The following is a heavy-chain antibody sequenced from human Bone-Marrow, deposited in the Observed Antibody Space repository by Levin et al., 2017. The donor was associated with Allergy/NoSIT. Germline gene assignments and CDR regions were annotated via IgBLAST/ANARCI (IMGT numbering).Heavy chain of an antibody. CDR3: ARERGAVIAAAVYYFDY. Sequence: GESLKISCAASGFTFSSYGMHWVRQAPGKGLEWVAVIWYDGSNKYYADSVKGRFTISRDNSKNTLYLQMNSLRAEDTAVYYCARERGAVIAAAVYYFDYWGQGTLVTVSS. V-gene: IGHV3-33*01. CDR1: GFTFSSYG. D-gene: IGHD6-13*01. CDR2: IWYDGSNK. J-gene: IGHJ4*02.